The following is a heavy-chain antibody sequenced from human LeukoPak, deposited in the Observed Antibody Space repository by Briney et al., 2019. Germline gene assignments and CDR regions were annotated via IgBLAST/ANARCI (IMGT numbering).Heavy chain of an antibody. J-gene: IGHJ4*02. CDR2: IIPIFGTA. CDR1: GGTFSSYA. CDR3: ARDQDYDFWSGSDY. Sequence: SVKVSCKASGGTFSSYAISWVRQAPGQGLEWMGGIIPIFGTANYAQKFQGRVTITTDESTSTAYMELSSLRSEDTAVYYCARDQDYDFWSGSDYWGQGTLVTVSS. D-gene: IGHD3-3*01. V-gene: IGHV1-69*05.